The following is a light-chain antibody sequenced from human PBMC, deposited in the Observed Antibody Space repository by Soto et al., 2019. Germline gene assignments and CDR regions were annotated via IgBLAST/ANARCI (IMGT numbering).Light chain of an antibody. CDR1: SIGSKS. Sequence: SYELTQPPSVSVAPGQTASIARGGDSIGSKSVNWYQQRPGQAPVVAVYDDTDRPTGIPERFSGSKSGNTATLTMPRVEAGDEADYYCQVWDGRSFQGIFGPWPKVTVL. CDR3: QVWDGRSFQGI. J-gene: IGLJ1*01. V-gene: IGLV3-21*02. CDR2: DDT.